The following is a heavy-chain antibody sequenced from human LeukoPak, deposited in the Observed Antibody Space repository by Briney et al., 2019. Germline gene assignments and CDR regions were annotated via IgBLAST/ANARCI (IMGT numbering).Heavy chain of an antibody. V-gene: IGHV3-15*01. Sequence: NPGGPLRLSCAASGFTFSNAWMSWVRQAPGKGLEWVGRIKSKTDGGTTDYAAPVKGRFIISRDDSKNTLYLQMNSLKTEDTAVYYCLCHYGDYRDYWGQGTLVTVSS. J-gene: IGHJ4*02. D-gene: IGHD4-17*01. CDR2: IKSKTDGGTT. CDR3: LCHYGDYRDY. CDR1: GFTFSNAW.